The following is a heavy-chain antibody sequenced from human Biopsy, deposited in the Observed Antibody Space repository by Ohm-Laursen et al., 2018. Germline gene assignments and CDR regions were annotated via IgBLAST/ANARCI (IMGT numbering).Heavy chain of an antibody. V-gene: IGHV1-69*01. D-gene: IGHD1-26*01. CDR3: ARGPHSGSHSCFDY. CDR1: GGTFINYA. J-gene: IGHJ4*02. Sequence: SSVKVSCKASGGTFINYAIRWVRQAPGQGLEWMGGIIPMFGTANYAQMFQGRVTISADESTSTSYIELSSLTTEDTAIYYCARGPHSGSHSCFDYWGRGTLVTVSS. CDR2: IIPMFGTA.